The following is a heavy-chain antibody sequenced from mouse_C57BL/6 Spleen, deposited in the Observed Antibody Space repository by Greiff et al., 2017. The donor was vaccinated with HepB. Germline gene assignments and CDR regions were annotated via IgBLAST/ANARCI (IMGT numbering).Heavy chain of an antibody. Sequence: QVQLQQSGPGLVQPSQSLSITCTVSGFSLTSYGVHWVRQSPGKGLEWLGVIWRGGSTDYNAAFMSRLSITKDNSKSQVFFKMNSLQADDTAIYYCASLYYDYDDGGAMDYWGQGTSVTVSS. D-gene: IGHD2-4*01. CDR1: GFSLTSYG. CDR2: IWRGGST. J-gene: IGHJ4*01. CDR3: ASLYYDYDDGGAMDY. V-gene: IGHV2-5*01.